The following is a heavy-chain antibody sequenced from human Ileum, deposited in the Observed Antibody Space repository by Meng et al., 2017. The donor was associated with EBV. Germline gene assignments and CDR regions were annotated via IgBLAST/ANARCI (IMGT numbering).Heavy chain of an antibody. D-gene: IGHD2-8*01. V-gene: IGHV4-4*02. Sequence: QGQLQAPGPGLVGPSGTLSLTCSVSGDSISNEHWWSWVRQSPGKGLEWIGEIHHTRGPNYNPSLKSRVIISVDKSNNHFSLRLSAVTAADTAVYYCASNGAFSLDHWGQGTLVTVSS. CDR3: ASNGAFSLDH. CDR2: IHHTRGP. J-gene: IGHJ4*02. CDR1: GDSISNEHW.